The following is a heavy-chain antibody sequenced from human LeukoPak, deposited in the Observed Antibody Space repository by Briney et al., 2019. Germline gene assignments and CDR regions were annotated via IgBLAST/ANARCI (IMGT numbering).Heavy chain of an antibody. J-gene: IGHJ4*02. D-gene: IGHD3-3*01. CDR2: ISYDGSNK. V-gene: IGHV3-30-3*01. CDR3: ARERMRLFGDH. Sequence: PGGSLRLSCAASGFTFSSYAMHWVRQAPGKGLEWVAVISYDGSNKYYADSVKGRFTISRDNAKNSVYLQMNSLRAEDTAVYYCARERMRLFGDHWGQGTLVTVSS. CDR1: GFTFSSYA.